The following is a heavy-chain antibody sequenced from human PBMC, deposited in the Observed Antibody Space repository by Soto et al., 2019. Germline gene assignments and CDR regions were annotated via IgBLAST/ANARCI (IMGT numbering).Heavy chain of an antibody. J-gene: IGHJ4*02. V-gene: IGHV4-31*03. CDR2: IYYSGST. CDR3: ARYSSKLCIDY. CDR1: GGSISSGGYY. D-gene: IGHD6-13*01. Sequence: QVQLQESAPGLVKPSQTLSLTCTVSGGSISSGGYYWSWIRQHPGKGLEWIGYIYYSGSTYYDPSLQSRVTISVDTSKNQFSLNLSSVTAADTAVYYCARYSSKLCIDYWGQGTLVTVSS.